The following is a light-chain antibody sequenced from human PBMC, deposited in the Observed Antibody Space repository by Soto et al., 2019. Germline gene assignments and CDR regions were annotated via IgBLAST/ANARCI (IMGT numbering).Light chain of an antibody. J-gene: IGKJ2*01. CDR1: QNVGTY. Sequence: ELVLTQSPEPLSLSPGERATLSCSASQNVGTYLTWFQQKPGQAPRRLIYDASTRVFGVPARFSGVGSGTDFTLSGSSLEPEDFAVYYCQQCSKWPMYTFGQGTKLEIK. CDR3: QQCSKWPMYT. V-gene: IGKV3-11*01. CDR2: DAS.